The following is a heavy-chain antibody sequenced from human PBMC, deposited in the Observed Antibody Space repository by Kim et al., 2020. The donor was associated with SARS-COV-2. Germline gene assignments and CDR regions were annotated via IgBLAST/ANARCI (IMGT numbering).Heavy chain of an antibody. J-gene: IGHJ6*02. CDR1: GFTFSSYG. CDR2: IWYDGSNK. CDR3: ARDSYYGSGSYYNWGYYYYGMDV. V-gene: IGHV3-33*01. D-gene: IGHD3-10*01. Sequence: GGSLRLSCAASGFTFSSYGMHWVRQAPGKGLEWVAVIWYDGSNKYYADSVKGRFTISRDNSKNTLYLQMNSLRAEDTAVYYCARDSYYGSGSYYNWGYYYYGMDVWGQGTTVTVSS.